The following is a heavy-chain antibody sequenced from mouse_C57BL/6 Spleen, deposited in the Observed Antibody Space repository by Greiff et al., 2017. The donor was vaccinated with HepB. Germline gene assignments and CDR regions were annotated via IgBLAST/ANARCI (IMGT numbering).Heavy chain of an antibody. J-gene: IGHJ4*01. CDR3: ARTGASYGSSYDAMDY. Sequence: VQLQQSGPGLVQPSQSLSITCTVSGFSLTSYGVHWVRQSPGQGLEWLGVIWSGGSTDYNAAFISRLSISKDNSKSQVFFKMNSLQADDTAIYYCARTGASYGSSYDAMDYWGQGTSVTVSS. V-gene: IGHV2-2*01. CDR2: IWSGGST. D-gene: IGHD1-1*01. CDR1: GFSLTSYG.